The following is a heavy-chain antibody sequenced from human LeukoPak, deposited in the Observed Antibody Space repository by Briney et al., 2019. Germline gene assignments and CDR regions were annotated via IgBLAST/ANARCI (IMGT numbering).Heavy chain of an antibody. D-gene: IGHD5-12*01. CDR2: IYPGDSET. CDR1: GYTFTSYW. J-gene: IGHJ6*02. V-gene: IGHV5-51*01. CDR3: ARIVASTQTSSYYCVMDV. Sequence: GESLKISCKGSGYTFTSYWIAWVRQMPGKGLEWMGIIYPGDSETRYSPSFQGQVTMSADKFIRTAYLQWSSLKASDTAMYYCARIVASTQTSSYYCVMDVWGQGTTVTVSS.